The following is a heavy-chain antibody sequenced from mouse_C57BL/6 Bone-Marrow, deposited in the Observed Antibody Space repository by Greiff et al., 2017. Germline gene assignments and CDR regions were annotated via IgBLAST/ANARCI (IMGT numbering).Heavy chain of an antibody. CDR1: GYTFTSYW. V-gene: IGHV1-59*01. J-gene: IGHJ2*01. CDR3: ARDSSGYH. CDR2: IDPSDSYT. Sequence: VQLQQSGAELVRPGTSVKLSCKASGYTFTSYWMHWVKQRPGQGLEWIGVIDPSDSYTNYNQKFKGKATLTVDTSSSTAYMQLSSLTSEDSAVYYCARDSSGYHWGQGTTLTVSS. D-gene: IGHD3-2*02.